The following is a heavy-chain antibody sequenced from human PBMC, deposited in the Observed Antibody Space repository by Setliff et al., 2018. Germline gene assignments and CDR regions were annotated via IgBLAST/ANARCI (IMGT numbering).Heavy chain of an antibody. CDR2: IIPMFRSG. V-gene: IGHV1-69*13. CDR1: GGTFSNYA. Sequence: SVKVSCKASGGTFSNYAISWVRQAPGQGLEWMGGIIPMFRSGDYAQKFQGRVTITADESTSTVYMELTSLRAEDTAVYYCARGKMDVVAAGGKYCAMDVWGQGTAVTVSS. D-gene: IGHD6-13*01. CDR3: ARGKMDVVAAGGKYCAMDV. J-gene: IGHJ6*02.